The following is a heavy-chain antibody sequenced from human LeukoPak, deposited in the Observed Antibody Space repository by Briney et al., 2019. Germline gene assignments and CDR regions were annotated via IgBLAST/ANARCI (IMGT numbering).Heavy chain of an antibody. CDR1: GFTFSSYA. Sequence: GGSLRLSCAASGFTFSSYAMSWVRQAPGKGLEWVSAISGSGDSTYYADSVKGRFTISRDNSKNTLHLQMNSPRAEDTAVYYCAKDRARGGTTDFDYWGQGTLVTVSS. V-gene: IGHV3-23*01. D-gene: IGHD1-7*01. CDR3: AKDRARGGTTDFDY. CDR2: ISGSGDST. J-gene: IGHJ4*02.